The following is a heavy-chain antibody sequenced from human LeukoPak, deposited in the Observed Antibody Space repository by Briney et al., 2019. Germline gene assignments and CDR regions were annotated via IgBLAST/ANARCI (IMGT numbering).Heavy chain of an antibody. D-gene: IGHD1-26*01. CDR1: GFTFSSYS. Sequence: GGSLRLSCAASGFTFSSYSMNWVRQAPGKGLEWVSYISSSSSTIYYADSVKGRFTISRDNAKNSLYLQMNSLRAEDTAVYYCASLSKGWELEYWGQGTLVTVSS. CDR2: ISSSSSTI. J-gene: IGHJ4*02. CDR3: ASLSKGWELEY. V-gene: IGHV3-48*01.